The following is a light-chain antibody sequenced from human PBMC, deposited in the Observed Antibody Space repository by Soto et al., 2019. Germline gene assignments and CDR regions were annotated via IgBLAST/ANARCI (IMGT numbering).Light chain of an antibody. J-gene: IGLJ3*02. CDR3: SSHTSSGTWV. V-gene: IGLV2-14*01. CDR2: DVT. CDR1: SSDVGGSKY. Sequence: QSALTQPASVSGSLGQSITVSCTGTSSDVGGSKYVSWYQQHPGKAPKVVIYDVTNRPSGISVRFSGSKSGNTASLTISGLQAEDEADYYCSSHTSSGTWVFGGGTKLTVL.